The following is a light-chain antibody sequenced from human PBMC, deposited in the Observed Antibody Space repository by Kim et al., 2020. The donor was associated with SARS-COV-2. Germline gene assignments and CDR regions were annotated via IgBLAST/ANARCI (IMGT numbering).Light chain of an antibody. CDR3: QQYISNPPT. V-gene: IGKV1-NL1*01. CDR2: AAS. CDR1: KGISNS. Sequence: ASVGDRATVNGRASKGISNSLTLYQQKPGKAPKLLLYAASILGSGVPSRFSGSGTGTDYTLTISRLQPEDFATYYCQQYISNPPTFGGGTKVDIK. J-gene: IGKJ4*01.